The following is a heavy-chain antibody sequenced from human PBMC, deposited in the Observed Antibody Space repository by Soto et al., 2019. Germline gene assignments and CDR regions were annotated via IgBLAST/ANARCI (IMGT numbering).Heavy chain of an antibody. V-gene: IGHV3-9*01. CDR2: ISWNSGSI. Sequence: EVQLVESGGGLVQPGRSLRLSCAASGFTFDDYAMHWVRQAPGKGLEWVSGISWNSGSIGYADSVKGRFTISRDNAKKSLYLQMNSLRAEDTALYYCAKDLRAGVVRGAIDAFDIWGQGTMVTVSS. D-gene: IGHD3-10*01. CDR3: AKDLRAGVVRGAIDAFDI. J-gene: IGHJ3*02. CDR1: GFTFDDYA.